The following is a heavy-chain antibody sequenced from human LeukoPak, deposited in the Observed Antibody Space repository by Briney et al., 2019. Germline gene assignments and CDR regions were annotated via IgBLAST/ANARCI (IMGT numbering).Heavy chain of an antibody. CDR2: IYYSGST. J-gene: IGHJ4*02. CDR3: ARVRRDGYNGHFDY. CDR1: GGSISSGGYY. V-gene: IGHV4-31*03. D-gene: IGHD5-24*01. Sequence: SQTLSLTCTVSGGSISSGGYYWSWIRQHPGKGLEWIGYIYYSGSTYYNPSLKSRVTISVDTSKNQFSLKLSSVTAADTAVYCCARVRRDGYNGHFDYWGQGTLVTVSS.